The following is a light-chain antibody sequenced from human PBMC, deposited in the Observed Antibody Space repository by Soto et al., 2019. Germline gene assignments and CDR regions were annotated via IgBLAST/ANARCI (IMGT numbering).Light chain of an antibody. CDR2: DAS. V-gene: IGKV3-20*01. J-gene: IGKJ3*01. Sequence: EIVLTQSPATLSLSPGERATLSCRASQSVSSYLAWYQQKPGQAPRPLIYDASNRATGIPDRFSGSGSGTDFTLTISRLEPEDFAVDYCQQYGRSPCTFGPGTKVDI. CDR3: QQYGRSPCT. CDR1: QSVSSY.